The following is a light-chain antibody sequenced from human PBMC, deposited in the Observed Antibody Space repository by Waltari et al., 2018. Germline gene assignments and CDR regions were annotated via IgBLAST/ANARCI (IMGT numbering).Light chain of an antibody. Sequence: DIVMTQSPDSLAVSLGERATINCKSTQSVLYSSNNKNYLAWYQQKPGQSPKLLNYWASFRESGVPDRFSGRGSGTDFTLTISSLQAEDVAVYYCQQYYSTPYTFGQGTKLEIK. J-gene: IGKJ2*01. CDR3: QQYYSTPYT. CDR1: QSVLYSSNNKNY. V-gene: IGKV4-1*01. CDR2: WAS.